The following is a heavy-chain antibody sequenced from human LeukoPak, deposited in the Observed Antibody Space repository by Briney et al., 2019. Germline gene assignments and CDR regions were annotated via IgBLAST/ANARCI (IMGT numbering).Heavy chain of an antibody. J-gene: IGHJ3*02. CDR1: GFTFSSYS. V-gene: IGHV3-21*01. Sequence: PGGSLRLSCAASGFTFSSYSMNWVRQAPGKGLEWVSSISSSSSYIYYADSVKGRFTISRDNAKNSLYLQMNSLRAEDTAVYYCARDSAYNWNYVSQWWYAFDIWGQGTIVTVSS. CDR2: ISSSSSYI. D-gene: IGHD1-7*01. CDR3: ARDSAYNWNYVSQWWYAFDI.